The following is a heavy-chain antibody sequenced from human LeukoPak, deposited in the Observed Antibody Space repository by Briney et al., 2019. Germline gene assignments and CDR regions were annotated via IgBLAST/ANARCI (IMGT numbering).Heavy chain of an antibody. Sequence: PGGSLRLSCAASGFTFSSYSMNWVRQAPGKGLEWVSSISSSSSYIYYADSVKGRFTISRDNAKNSLYLQMNSLRAEDTAVYYCARVGGGGRPNESGHAFDIWGQGTMVTVSS. D-gene: IGHD1-1*01. CDR3: ARVGGGGRPNESGHAFDI. CDR1: GFTFSSYS. J-gene: IGHJ3*02. V-gene: IGHV3-21*01. CDR2: ISSSSSYI.